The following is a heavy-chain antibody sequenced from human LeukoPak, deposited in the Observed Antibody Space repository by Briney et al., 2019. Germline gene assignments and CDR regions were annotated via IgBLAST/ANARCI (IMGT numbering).Heavy chain of an antibody. J-gene: IGHJ4*02. D-gene: IGHD2-15*01. Sequence: PSETLSLTCAVYGGSFSGYYWSWIRQPAGKGLEWMGRIYTSGSTNYNPSLKSRVIISVDTSKNQFSLELSSVTAADTAVYYCAREDRYCSGGSCYSWGQGTLVTVSS. CDR2: IYTSGST. CDR1: GGSFSGYY. V-gene: IGHV4-4*07. CDR3: AREDRYCSGGSCYS.